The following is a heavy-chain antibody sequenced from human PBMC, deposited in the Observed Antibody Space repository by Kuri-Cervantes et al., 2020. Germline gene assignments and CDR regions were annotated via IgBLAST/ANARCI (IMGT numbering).Heavy chain of an antibody. CDR1: GYTFTNFG. D-gene: IGHD1-26*01. CDR3: ASGAKEQLGDY. Sequence: ASVKVSCKASGYTFTNFGVSWVRQAPGQGLEWMGWINPNSGGTNYAQKFQGRVTMTRDTSISTAYMELSRLRSDDTAVYYCASGAKEQLGDYWGQGTLVTVSS. CDR2: INPNSGGT. V-gene: IGHV1-2*02. J-gene: IGHJ4*02.